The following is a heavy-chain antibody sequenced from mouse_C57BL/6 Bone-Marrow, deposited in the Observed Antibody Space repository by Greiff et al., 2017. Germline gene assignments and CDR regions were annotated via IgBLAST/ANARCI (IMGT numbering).Heavy chain of an antibody. Sequence: QVQLQQPGAELVKPGASVKLSCKASGYTFTSYWMHWVKQRPGQGLEWIGMIHPNSGSTNYNEKFKSKATLTVDKSSSTAYMQLSSLTTEDSAVYYCARRQTGTPLYYCDYWGQGTTLTVSS. J-gene: IGHJ2*01. CDR1: GYTFTSYW. V-gene: IGHV1-64*01. D-gene: IGHD4-1*01. CDR2: IHPNSGST. CDR3: ARRQTGTPLYYCDY.